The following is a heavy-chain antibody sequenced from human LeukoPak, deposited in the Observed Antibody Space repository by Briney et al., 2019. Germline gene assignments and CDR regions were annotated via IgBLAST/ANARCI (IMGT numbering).Heavy chain of an antibody. Sequence: ASVKVSCKVSGYTLTELSMHWVRQALGKGLEWMGGFDPEDGETIYAQKFQGRVTMTEDTSTDTAYMELSSLRSEDTAVYYCATYRNELRYSDWLSNYYYYGMDVWGQGTTVTVSS. CDR1: GYTLTELS. CDR3: ATYRNELRYSDWLSNYYYYGMDV. D-gene: IGHD3-9*01. J-gene: IGHJ6*02. CDR2: FDPEDGET. V-gene: IGHV1-24*01.